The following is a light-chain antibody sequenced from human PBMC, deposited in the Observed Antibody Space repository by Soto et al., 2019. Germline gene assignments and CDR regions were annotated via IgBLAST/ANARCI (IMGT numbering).Light chain of an antibody. CDR1: QGIRSD. V-gene: IGKV1-6*01. J-gene: IGKJ2*01. CDR3: LQDYDYPYT. CDR2: AAS. Sequence: AIQMTQSPSSLSTSVGDRVTITCRASQGIRSDVAWYQQKPGKAPKLLIYAASSVQSGVPSRFSGSGSGTDFTLTISSLQPEDFTTYYCLQDYDYPYTFGQGTKLEIK.